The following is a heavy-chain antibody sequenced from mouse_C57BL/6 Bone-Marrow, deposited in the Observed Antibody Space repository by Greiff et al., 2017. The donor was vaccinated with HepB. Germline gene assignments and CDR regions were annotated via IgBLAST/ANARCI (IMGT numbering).Heavy chain of an antibody. J-gene: IGHJ4*01. CDR3: AVYYSNDDAMDY. V-gene: IGHV1-63*01. D-gene: IGHD2-5*01. CDR2: IYPGGGYT. Sequence: QVQLQQSGAELVRPGTSVKMSCKASGYTFTNYWIGWAKQRPGHGLEWIGDIYPGGGYTNYNEKFKGKATLTADKSSSTAYMQYSSLTSEDSAIYYCAVYYSNDDAMDYWGQGTSVTVSS. CDR1: GYTFTNYW.